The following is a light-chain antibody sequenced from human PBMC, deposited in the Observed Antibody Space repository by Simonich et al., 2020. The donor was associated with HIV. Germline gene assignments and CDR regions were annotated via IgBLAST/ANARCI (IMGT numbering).Light chain of an antibody. CDR3: QQYYSDTYT. Sequence: DIVMTQSPDSLAVSLGERATINCKSSQRVLFRHNNTNYLDWSQQKPGQPPKRLIYWASNRESGVPDRFSGSGSGTDFTRTISSLQAEDVAVYYCQQYYSDTYTFGQGTKLEIK. CDR1: QRVLFRHNNTNY. CDR2: WAS. J-gene: IGKJ2*01. V-gene: IGKV4-1*01.